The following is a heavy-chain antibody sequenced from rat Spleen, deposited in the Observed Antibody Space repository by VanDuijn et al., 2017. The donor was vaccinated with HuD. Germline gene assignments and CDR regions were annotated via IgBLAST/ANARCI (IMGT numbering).Heavy chain of an antibody. D-gene: IGHD1-4*01. CDR3: TSDPTRVYFDY. Sequence: VQLKESGPGLVQPSQTLSLTCTVSGFSLTSYDVHWVRQAPTKGLEWVASISYDGGTTYYRDSVKGRFTIFRDNAKSSLYLQIDSLRSEDTATYYWTSDPTRVYFDYWGQGVMVTVSS. CDR1: GFSLTSYD. V-gene: IGHV5-20*01. CDR2: ISYDGGTT. J-gene: IGHJ2*01.